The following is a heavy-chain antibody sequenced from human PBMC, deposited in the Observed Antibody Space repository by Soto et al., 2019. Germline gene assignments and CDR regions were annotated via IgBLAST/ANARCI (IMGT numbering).Heavy chain of an antibody. Sequence: ASVKVSCKASGYTFTSYDINWVRQATGQGLEWMGWMNPNSGNTGYAQKFQGRVTMTRNTSISTAYMELSSLRSEDTAVYYCARELVAYCRGGSCYYRDYWGQGTLVTVSS. J-gene: IGHJ4*02. V-gene: IGHV1-8*02. D-gene: IGHD2-15*01. CDR1: GYTFTSYD. CDR2: MNPNSGNT. CDR3: ARELVAYCRGGSCYYRDY.